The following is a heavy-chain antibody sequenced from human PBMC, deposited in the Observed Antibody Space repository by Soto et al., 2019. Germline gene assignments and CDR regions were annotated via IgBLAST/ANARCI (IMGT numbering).Heavy chain of an antibody. J-gene: IGHJ3*02. Sequence: EVQLLESGGGLVQPGGSLRLSCAASGFTFSSYAMSWVRQAPGKGLECVSIISDSGGSTNYADSVKGRFTISRDNYKNTLYLQMNSLRAEDTAILYRAKRGSKNAFDIWGQGTVVIVAS. CDR2: ISDSGGST. CDR3: AKRGSKNAFDI. V-gene: IGHV3-23*01. CDR1: GFTFSSYA. D-gene: IGHD1-26*01.